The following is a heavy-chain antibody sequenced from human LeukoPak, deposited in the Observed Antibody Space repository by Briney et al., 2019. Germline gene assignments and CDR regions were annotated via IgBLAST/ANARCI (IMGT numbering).Heavy chain of an antibody. D-gene: IGHD5-18*01. Sequence: GGSLRLSCAASGFTFSNYPMNWVRQAPGKGLQWISYISRSSSPRYYADSVRGRFTISRDNAKNSLFLQMNSLRAEDTAVYYCARVRYNSGYIFDYWGQGALVTVSS. CDR1: GFTFSNYP. J-gene: IGHJ4*02. CDR3: ARVRYNSGYIFDY. CDR2: ISRSSSPR. V-gene: IGHV3-48*04.